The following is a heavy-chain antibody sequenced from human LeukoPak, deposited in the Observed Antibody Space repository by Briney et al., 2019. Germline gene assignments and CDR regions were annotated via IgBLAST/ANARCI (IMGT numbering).Heavy chain of an antibody. J-gene: IGHJ4*02. CDR1: GFTFSSYA. D-gene: IGHD4-17*01. Sequence: PGGSLRLSCAASGFTFSSYAMSWVRQAPGKGLEWVSAISGSGGSTYYADSVKGRFTISRDNSKNTLYLKMNSLRAEDTAIYYCAKNLESYGDSATDYWGQGTLVTVSS. CDR2: ISGSGGST. V-gene: IGHV3-23*01. CDR3: AKNLESYGDSATDY.